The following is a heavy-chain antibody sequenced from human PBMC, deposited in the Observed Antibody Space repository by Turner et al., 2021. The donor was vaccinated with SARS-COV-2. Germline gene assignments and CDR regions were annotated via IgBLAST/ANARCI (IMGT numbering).Heavy chain of an antibody. CDR2: IYYGGST. Sequence: QLQLQESGPGLVKPSETLFLTCAVSGRSISSSPYYWGWIRETPGKGLEWIVSIYYGGSTYYNPSLKSRVTISVDTSKNQFSLKLSSVTAADTAVYYCARRSEGYDGSGSHWFDPWGQGTLVTVSS. J-gene: IGHJ5*02. CDR1: GRSISSSPYY. CDR3: ARRSEGYDGSGSHWFDP. D-gene: IGHD3-10*01. V-gene: IGHV4-39*01.